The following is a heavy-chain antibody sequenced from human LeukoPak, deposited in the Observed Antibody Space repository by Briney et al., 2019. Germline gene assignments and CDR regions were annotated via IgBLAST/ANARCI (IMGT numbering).Heavy chain of an antibody. J-gene: IGHJ4*02. Sequence: GGSLRLSCAASGFTFSNYAMSWVRQAPGKGLEWVSGINDSGSTRFYAASVKGRFTSSRDNPKNTLYLQMNGLRVEDTAVYYCAKDMQTWPRFPDYWGQGTLVTVSS. D-gene: IGHD5-12*01. CDR1: GFTFSNYA. CDR3: AKDMQTWPRFPDY. V-gene: IGHV3-23*01. CDR2: INDSGSTR.